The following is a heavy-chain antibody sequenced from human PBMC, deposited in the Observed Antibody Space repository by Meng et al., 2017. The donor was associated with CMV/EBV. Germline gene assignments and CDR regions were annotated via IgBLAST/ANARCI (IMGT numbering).Heavy chain of an antibody. J-gene: IGHJ6*02. CDR3: ARALCGGDCYSYYYYYGMDV. V-gene: IGHV5-51*01. Sequence: GESLKISCKGSGYSFTSYWIGWVRQMPGKGLEWMGIIYPGDSDTRYSPSFQGQVTISADKSISTAYLQWSSLKASDTAMYYCARALCGGDCYSYYYYYGMDVWGQGTTVTVSS. CDR1: GYSFTSYW. CDR2: IYPGDSDT. D-gene: IGHD2-21*01.